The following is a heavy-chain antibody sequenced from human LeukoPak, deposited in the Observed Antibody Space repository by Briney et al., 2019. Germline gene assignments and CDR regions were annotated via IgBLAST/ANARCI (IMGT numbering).Heavy chain of an antibody. Sequence: PGGSLRLSCTASGFTFGDYAMSWVRQAPGKGLEWVGFIRSKLYGGTTQYAASVKGRFTISRDDSKSIVYLQMNSLKTEDTAVYYCTRVAEYSSGWYESDYWGQGTLVTVST. J-gene: IGHJ4*02. D-gene: IGHD6-19*01. V-gene: IGHV3-49*04. CDR1: GFTFGDYA. CDR2: IRSKLYGGTT. CDR3: TRVAEYSSGWYESDY.